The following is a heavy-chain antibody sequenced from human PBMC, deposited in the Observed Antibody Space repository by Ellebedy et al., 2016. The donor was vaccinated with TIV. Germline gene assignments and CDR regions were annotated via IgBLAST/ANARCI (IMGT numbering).Heavy chain of an antibody. Sequence: GESLKISCAASGFTFSSYWMHWVRQAPGKGLVWVSRINSDGSSTSYADSVKGRFTISRDNAKNTLYLQMNSLRAEDTAVYYCARETIAARTGSWFDPWGQGTLVTVSS. CDR1: GFTFSSYW. D-gene: IGHD6-6*01. CDR3: ARETIAARTGSWFDP. V-gene: IGHV3-74*01. CDR2: INSDGSST. J-gene: IGHJ5*02.